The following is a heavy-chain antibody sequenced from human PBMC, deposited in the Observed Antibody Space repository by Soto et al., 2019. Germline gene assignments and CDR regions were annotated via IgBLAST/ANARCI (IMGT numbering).Heavy chain of an antibody. J-gene: IGHJ5*02. V-gene: IGHV1-46*01. Sequence: GASVKVSFKASGYTFTSYYMHWVRQAPGQGLEWMGIINPSGGSTSYAQKFQGRVTMTRDTSTSTVYMELSSLRSEDTAVYYCARDGSRIGYCTNGVCSNWFDPWGQGTLVTVTS. CDR1: GYTFTSYY. CDR2: INPSGGST. CDR3: ARDGSRIGYCTNGVCSNWFDP. D-gene: IGHD2-8*01.